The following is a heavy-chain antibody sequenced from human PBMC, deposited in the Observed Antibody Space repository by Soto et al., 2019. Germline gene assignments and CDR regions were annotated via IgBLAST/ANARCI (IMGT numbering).Heavy chain of an antibody. CDR1: GFTFSSYS. D-gene: IGHD4-17*01. J-gene: IGHJ3*02. CDR2: ISSSSSYI. V-gene: IGHV3-21*01. Sequence: EVQLVESGGGLVKPGGSLRLSCAASGFTFSSYSMNWVRQAPGKGLEWVSSISSSSSYIYYADSVKGRFTISRDNAKNSLCLQMNSLRAEATAVYYCARRDYGDYVAFDIWGQGTMVTVSS. CDR3: ARRDYGDYVAFDI.